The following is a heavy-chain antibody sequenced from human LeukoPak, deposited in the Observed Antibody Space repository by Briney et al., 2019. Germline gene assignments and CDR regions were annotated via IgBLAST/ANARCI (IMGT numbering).Heavy chain of an antibody. Sequence: SETLSLTCTVSGGSISSSSYYWGWIRQPPGKGLEWIGSIYYSGSTYYNPSLKSRVTISVDTSRNQFSLKLSSVTAADTAVYFCARGPYSYDSSGAFDIWGQGTMVTVSS. D-gene: IGHD3-22*01. J-gene: IGHJ3*02. V-gene: IGHV4-39*07. CDR1: GGSISSSSYY. CDR3: ARGPYSYDSSGAFDI. CDR2: IYYSGST.